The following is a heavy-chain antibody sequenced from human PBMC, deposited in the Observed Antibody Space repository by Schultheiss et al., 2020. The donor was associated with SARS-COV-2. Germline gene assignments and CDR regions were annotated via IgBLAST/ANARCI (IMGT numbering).Heavy chain of an antibody. J-gene: IGHJ2*01. CDR1: GGSISSGGYY. V-gene: IGHV4-31*03. CDR3: ASDVISSGWTRGYFDL. D-gene: IGHD6-19*01. CDR2: IYYSGST. Sequence: SETLSLTCTVSGGSISSGGYYWSWIRQHPGKGLEWIGYIYYSGSTYYNPSLKSRVTISVDTSKNQFSLKLSSVTAADTAVYYCASDVISSGWTRGYFDLWGRGTLVTVSS.